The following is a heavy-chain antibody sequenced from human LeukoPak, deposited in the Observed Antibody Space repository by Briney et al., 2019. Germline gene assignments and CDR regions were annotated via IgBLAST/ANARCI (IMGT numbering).Heavy chain of an antibody. Sequence: SETLSLTCAVYRGSFSGYYWSWLRQPPGTGLEWIGEINHSGSTNYNPSLKSRVTISVDTSKNQFSLKLSSVTAADTAVYYCARGSRRLGRYFDWLPYIDYWGQGTLVTVSS. J-gene: IGHJ4*02. CDR3: ARGSRRLGRYFDWLPYIDY. D-gene: IGHD3-9*01. V-gene: IGHV4-34*01. CDR1: RGSFSGYY. CDR2: INHSGST.